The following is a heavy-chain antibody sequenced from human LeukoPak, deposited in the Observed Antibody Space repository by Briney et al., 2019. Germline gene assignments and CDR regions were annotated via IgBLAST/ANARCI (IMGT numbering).Heavy chain of an antibody. CDR3: ARDRGSGYFSFGPYPKENYYYYGMDV. CDR2: IIPIFGTA. CDR1: GYTFTGYY. D-gene: IGHD3-22*01. V-gene: IGHV1-69*13. J-gene: IGHJ6*02. Sequence: ASVKVSCKASGYTFTGYYMHWVRQAPGQGLEWMGGIIPIFGTANYAQKFQGRVTITADESTSTAYMELSSLRSEDTAVYYCARDRGSGYFSFGPYPKENYYYYGMDVWGQGTTVTVSS.